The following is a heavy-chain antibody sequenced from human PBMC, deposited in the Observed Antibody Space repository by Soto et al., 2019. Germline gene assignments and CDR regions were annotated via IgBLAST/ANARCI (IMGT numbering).Heavy chain of an antibody. CDR3: ARAYYYDSSGPFLGY. J-gene: IGHJ4*02. CDR2: INAGNGNT. Sequence: SVELTSKDSGYTFTSYALHWVRQSPGQRLEWMGWINAGNGNTKYSQKFQGRVTITRDTSASTAYMELSSLRSEDTAVYYCARAYYYDSSGPFLGYWGQGTLVTVSS. V-gene: IGHV1-3*01. CDR1: GYTFTSYA. D-gene: IGHD3-22*01.